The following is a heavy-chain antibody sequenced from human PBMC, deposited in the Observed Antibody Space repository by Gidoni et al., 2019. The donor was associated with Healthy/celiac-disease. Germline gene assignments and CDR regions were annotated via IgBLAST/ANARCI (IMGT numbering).Heavy chain of an antibody. D-gene: IGHD3-9*01. CDR1: GGSISSSSYY. CDR2: IYYSGST. CDR3: ARPYSYDILTGFTGSY. J-gene: IGHJ4*02. V-gene: IGHV4-39*01. Sequence: QLQLQESGPGLVKPSETLSLTCTVSGGSISSSSYYWGWIRQPPGKGLEWIGSIYYSGSTYYNPSLKSRVTISVDTSKNQFSLKLSSVTAADTAVYYCARPYSYDILTGFTGSYWGQGTLVTVSS.